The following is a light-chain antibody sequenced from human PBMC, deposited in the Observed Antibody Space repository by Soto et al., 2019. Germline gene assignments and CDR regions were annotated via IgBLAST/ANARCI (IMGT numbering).Light chain of an antibody. CDR3: MQPLQSWT. CDR2: LGS. Sequence: DIVLTQSPLYLPVTPGEPASISCRSSQILLHSNGYNYLDWYLQKPGQSPHLLIYLGSNRASGVPDRFSGSGSGTDFTLKISRVEAEDVGVYYCMQPLQSWTFGQGTKVDI. V-gene: IGKV2-28*01. J-gene: IGKJ1*01. CDR1: QILLHSNGYNY.